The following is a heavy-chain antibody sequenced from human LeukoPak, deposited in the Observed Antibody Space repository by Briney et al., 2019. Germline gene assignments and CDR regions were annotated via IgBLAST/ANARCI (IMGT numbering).Heavy chain of an antibody. J-gene: IGHJ3*02. D-gene: IGHD2/OR15-2a*01. CDR1: GFTFNNAW. Sequence: GGSLRLSCAASGFTFNNAWMSWVRQAPGKGLEWVGRIKGKTDDETADYAAPVKGRFTISRDDSRNTLYLQMNSLRAEDTAVYYCARDGLGIGAFDIWGQGTMVTVSS. CDR3: ARDGLGIGAFDI. V-gene: IGHV3-15*01. CDR2: IKGKTDDETA.